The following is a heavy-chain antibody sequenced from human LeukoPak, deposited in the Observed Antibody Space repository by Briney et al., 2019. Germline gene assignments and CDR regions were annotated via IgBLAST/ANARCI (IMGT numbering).Heavy chain of an antibody. CDR2: INSDGSST. CDR1: GFTFSSYW. J-gene: IGHJ5*02. Sequence: GGSLRLSCAAPGFTFSSYWMHWVRQAPGKGLVWVSRINSDGSSTSYADSVKGRFTISRDNAKNTLYLQMNSLRAEDTAVYYCARPDSSGYNWFDPWGQGTLVTVSS. CDR3: ARPDSSGYNWFDP. D-gene: IGHD3-22*01. V-gene: IGHV3-74*01.